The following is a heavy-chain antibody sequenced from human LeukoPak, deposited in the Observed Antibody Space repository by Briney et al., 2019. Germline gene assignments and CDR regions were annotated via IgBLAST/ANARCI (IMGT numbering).Heavy chain of an antibody. Sequence: GGSLRLSCAASGFTFSSYWMSWFRQTPGKGLEWVANIKQDGSEKYYVASVKGRFTISRDNAKNSLFLQMNSLRAEDTAIYYCTRDPYYSFDYWGQGTLVTVSS. CDR1: GFTFSSYW. D-gene: IGHD3-22*01. CDR2: IKQDGSEK. J-gene: IGHJ4*02. CDR3: TRDPYYSFDY. V-gene: IGHV3-7*01.